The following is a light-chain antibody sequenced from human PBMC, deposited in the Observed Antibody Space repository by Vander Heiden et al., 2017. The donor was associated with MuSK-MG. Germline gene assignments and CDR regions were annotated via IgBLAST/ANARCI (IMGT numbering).Light chain of an antibody. CDR1: RYNIGRKP. V-gene: IGLV1-44*01. Sequence: SVLSPPPAAPVSPGQRLLISCSGRRYNIGRKPTNWYRQLPGTAPRVLIYSNTQRPPGVPDRVSGATSGTSASLASSGLQSEDEADYVCGAWDDSLNGPVFGGGTKLTVL. J-gene: IGLJ3*02. CDR3: GAWDDSLNGPV. CDR2: SNT.